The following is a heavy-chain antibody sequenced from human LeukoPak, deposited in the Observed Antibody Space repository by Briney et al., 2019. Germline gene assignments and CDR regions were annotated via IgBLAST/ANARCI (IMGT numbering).Heavy chain of an antibody. J-gene: IGHJ6*03. D-gene: IGHD3-22*01. CDR3: ARDAFSGLEGYYYYMDV. CDR1: GFTFSSYA. CDR2: ISYDGSDK. V-gene: IGHV3-30*04. Sequence: GRSLRLSCAASGFTFSSYAMHWVRQAPGKGLEWVAVISYDGSDKYYADSVKGRFTISRDNSKNTLYLQMNSLRAEDTAVYYCARDAFSGLEGYYYYMDVWGKGTTVTVSS.